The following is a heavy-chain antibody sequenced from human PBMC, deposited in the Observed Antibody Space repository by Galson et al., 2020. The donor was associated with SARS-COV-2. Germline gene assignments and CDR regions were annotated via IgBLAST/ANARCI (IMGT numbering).Heavy chain of an antibody. CDR2: IGADGPT. J-gene: IGHJ3*02. D-gene: IGHD3-22*01. CDR1: GFTFSSHD. CDR3: SRDDDSSGMGAFDI. Sequence: GGSLRLSCAASGFTFSSHDIHWDRQTTGKCLEWVSGIGADGPTYYPDSVKGRCTISRDNAKNSLYLQMNSLTAGDTAVYYGSRDDDSSGMGAFDIWGRGTMVTVSS. V-gene: IGHV3-13*04.